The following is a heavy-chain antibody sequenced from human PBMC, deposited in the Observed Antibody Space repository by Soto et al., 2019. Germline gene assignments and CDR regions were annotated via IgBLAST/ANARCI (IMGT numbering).Heavy chain of an antibody. D-gene: IGHD2-2*02. CDR3: AREKTTLGYCSSTSCYILGYYYYGMDV. CDR2: INPNSGGT. Sequence: GASGKVSCKASGYTFTGYYMHWVRQAPGQGLEWMGWINPNSGGTNYAQKFQGRVTMTRDTSISTAYMELSRLRSDDTAVYYCAREKTTLGYCSSTSCYILGYYYYGMDVWGQGTTVTVSS. V-gene: IGHV1-2*02. J-gene: IGHJ6*02. CDR1: GYTFTGYY.